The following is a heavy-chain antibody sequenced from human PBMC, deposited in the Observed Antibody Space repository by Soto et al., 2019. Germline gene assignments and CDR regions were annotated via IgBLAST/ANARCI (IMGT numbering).Heavy chain of an antibody. CDR3: ARGSPFSSSPHFDY. CDR1: GDSVSSNSAA. D-gene: IGHD6-6*01. J-gene: IGHJ4*02. V-gene: IGHV6-1*01. Sequence: SETLSLTCAISGDSVSSNSAAWNWIRQSPSRGLEWLGRTYYRSKWYNDYAVSVKSRITINPDTSKNQFSLQLNSVTPEDTAVYYCARGSPFSSSPHFDYWGQGTLVTVSS. CDR2: TYYRSKWYN.